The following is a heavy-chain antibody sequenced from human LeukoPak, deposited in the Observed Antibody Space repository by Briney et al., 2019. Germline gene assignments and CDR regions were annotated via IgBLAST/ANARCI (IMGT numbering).Heavy chain of an antibody. CDR2: IYYSGST. CDR3: ARDRGGYFDL. CDR1: GGSVSSGVYY. Sequence: SETLSLTCTVSGGSVSSGVYYWSWIRQPPGKGLEWIGYIYYSGSTNYNPSLKSRVTISVDTSKNQFSLKLSSVTAADTAVFYCARDRGGYFDLWGRGTLVTISS. V-gene: IGHV4-61*08. J-gene: IGHJ2*01. D-gene: IGHD4-17*01.